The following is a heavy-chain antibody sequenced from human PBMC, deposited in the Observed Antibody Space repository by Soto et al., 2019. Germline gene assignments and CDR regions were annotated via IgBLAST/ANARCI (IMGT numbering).Heavy chain of an antibody. D-gene: IGHD2-8*01. CDR1: GYTFTSYG. V-gene: IGHV1-18*01. CDR3: ARDKGRYCTNGVCYTGH. J-gene: IGHJ4*02. Sequence: ASVKVSCKASGYTFTSYGISWVRQAPGQGLEWMGWISAYNGNTNYAQKLQGSVTMTTDTSTSTAYMELRSLRSDDTAVYYCARDKGRYCTNGVCYTGHWGQGTLVTV. CDR2: ISAYNGNT.